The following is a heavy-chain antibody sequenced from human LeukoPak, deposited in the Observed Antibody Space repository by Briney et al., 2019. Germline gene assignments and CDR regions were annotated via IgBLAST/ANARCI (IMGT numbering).Heavy chain of an antibody. J-gene: IGHJ4*02. V-gene: IGHV3-7*01. CDR1: GFTLSSNW. CDR3: ARWGQTSGYYYVDN. D-gene: IGHD5-12*01. Sequence: GGSLRLSCGASGFTLSSNWMTWVRQAPGRGLEWVASKKQDGSVKYYVDSVKGRFTISRDNARNSLSLQMNSLGVEDTAVYFCARWGQTSGYYYVDNWGQGTLVTVSS. CDR2: KKQDGSVK.